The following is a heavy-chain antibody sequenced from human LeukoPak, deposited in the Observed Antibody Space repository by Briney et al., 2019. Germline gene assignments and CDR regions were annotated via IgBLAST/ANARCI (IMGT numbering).Heavy chain of an antibody. J-gene: IGHJ4*02. CDR1: GFTFSSYA. CDR3: AKQWVDC. D-gene: IGHD6-19*01. CDR2: ISESGHAT. Sequence: PGGSLRLSCAASGFTFSSYAMNWVRQAPGKGLDWVASISESGHATNYADSVKGRFTVSRDNSKNTLYLQLNSLRVDDTAVYYCAKQWVDCWGQGTLVTVSS. V-gene: IGHV3-23*01.